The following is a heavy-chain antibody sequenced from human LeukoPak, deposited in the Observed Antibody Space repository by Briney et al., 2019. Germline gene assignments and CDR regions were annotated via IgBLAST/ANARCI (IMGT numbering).Heavy chain of an antibody. CDR1: GYTFTSYF. CDR2: INPGTGGT. Sequence: GASVKVSCEASGYTFTSYFIHWVRQAPGQGLEWMGIINPGTGGTTYAQNFQGRVTMTSDTSTSTAYMELTSLRSDDTAVYYCARHPAYCSSDCWGQGTLVTVSS. CDR3: ARHPAYCSSDC. D-gene: IGHD2-2*01. J-gene: IGHJ4*02. V-gene: IGHV1-46*01.